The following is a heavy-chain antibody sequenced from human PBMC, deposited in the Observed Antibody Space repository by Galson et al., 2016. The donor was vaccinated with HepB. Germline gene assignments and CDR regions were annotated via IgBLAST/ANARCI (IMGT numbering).Heavy chain of an antibody. J-gene: IGHJ6*02. V-gene: IGHV3-30*04. D-gene: IGHD6-19*01. CDR1: GFTFSSYA. CDR3: ARDQNRHYSSGWVYYYYGLDV. CDR2: ISYDGSNK. Sequence: SLRLSCAASGFTFSSYAMHWVRQAPGKGLEWVACISYDGSNKYYADSVKGRFTLSRDNSKNTLYLQMNSLRAEDTAVYYCARDQNRHYSSGWVYYYYGLDVWGQGATVTVSS.